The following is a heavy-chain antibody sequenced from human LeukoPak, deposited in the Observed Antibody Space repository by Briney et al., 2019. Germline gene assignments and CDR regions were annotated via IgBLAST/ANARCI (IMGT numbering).Heavy chain of an antibody. CDR1: GFTFRSDG. Sequence: GGSLRLSCAASGFTFRSDGMHWVRQAPGKGLEWVTFIGYDGSDKYYADSVKGRFTISRDNSKNTLYLQMNSLRAEDTAVYHCAKDRDQQQLVLQNFDYWGQGTLVTVSS. CDR3: AKDRDQQQLVLQNFDY. CDR2: IGYDGSDK. V-gene: IGHV3-30*02. J-gene: IGHJ4*02. D-gene: IGHD6-13*01.